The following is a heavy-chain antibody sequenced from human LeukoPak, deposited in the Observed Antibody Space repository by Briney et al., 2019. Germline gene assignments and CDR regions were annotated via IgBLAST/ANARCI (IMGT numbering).Heavy chain of an antibody. V-gene: IGHV1-2*02. Sequence: GASVKVSCKASGYTFPGYYMHWVRQAPGQGLEWMGWINPNSGGTNYAQKFQGRVTMTRDTSISTAYMELSRLRSDDTAVYYCARARPIVGASGFDYWGQGTLVTVSS. J-gene: IGHJ4*02. CDR2: INPNSGGT. D-gene: IGHD1-26*01. CDR1: GYTFPGYY. CDR3: ARARPIVGASGFDY.